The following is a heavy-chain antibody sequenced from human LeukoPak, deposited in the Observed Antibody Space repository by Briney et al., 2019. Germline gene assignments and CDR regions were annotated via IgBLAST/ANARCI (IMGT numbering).Heavy chain of an antibody. J-gene: IGHJ6*02. V-gene: IGHV3-23*01. CDR3: AGPYYYYGMDV. CDR1: GFTFNNYA. Sequence: GGSLRLSCAASGFTFNNYAMSWVRQAPGKGLEWVSAVSGSGGSTYYADSVKGRFTISGDNSKNTLYLQMNSLRAEDTAVYYCAGPYYYYGMDVWGQGTTVTVSS. CDR2: VSGSGGST.